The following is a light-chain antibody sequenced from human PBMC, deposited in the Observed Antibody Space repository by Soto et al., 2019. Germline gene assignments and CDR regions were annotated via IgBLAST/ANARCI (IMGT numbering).Light chain of an antibody. Sequence: QSVLTQPASVSGSPGQSITISCTGTSSDVGGYNYVSWYQQHPGKAPKLMIYDVSNRPSGVSNRFSGSKSGNTASLTISGLQAEDEADYYCSSYTSSSLYVFGTGTRSPS. CDR3: SSYTSSSLYV. J-gene: IGLJ1*01. CDR1: SSDVGGYNY. V-gene: IGLV2-14*01. CDR2: DVS.